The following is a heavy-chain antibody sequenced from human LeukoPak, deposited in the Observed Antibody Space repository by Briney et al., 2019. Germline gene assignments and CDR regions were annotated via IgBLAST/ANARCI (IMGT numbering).Heavy chain of an antibody. CDR2: IYSGGSI. V-gene: IGHV3-53*01. J-gene: IGHJ4*02. Sequence: GGSRRLSCAASGPIASSNYMTWVRQPPGKGLEWVSVIYSGGSIYYADSVKGRFTISRDNSRNTLYLQMNSLRAEDTAVYYCAKVKVVGYSTFDYWGQGTLVTVSP. CDR3: AKVKVVGYSTFDY. D-gene: IGHD3-22*01. CDR1: GPIASSNY.